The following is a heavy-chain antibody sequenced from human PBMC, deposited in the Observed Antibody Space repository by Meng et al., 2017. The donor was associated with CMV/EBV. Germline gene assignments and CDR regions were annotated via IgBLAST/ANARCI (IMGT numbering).Heavy chain of an antibody. J-gene: IGHJ5*02. D-gene: IGHD2-15*01. CDR2: IYTSGST. CDR3: ARSMVVAGDWFDP. CDR1: GGFISSYY. Sequence: VPLQRPGPELVKPLGTLSLTCTVSGGFISSYYWSWIRQPAGKGLEWIGRIYTSGSTNYNPSLKSRVTMSVDTSKNQFSLKLSSVTAADTAVYYCARSMVVAGDWFDPWGQGTLVTVSS. V-gene: IGHV4-4*07.